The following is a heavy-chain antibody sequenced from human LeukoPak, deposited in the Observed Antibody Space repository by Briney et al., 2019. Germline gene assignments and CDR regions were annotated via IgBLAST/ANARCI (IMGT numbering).Heavy chain of an antibody. J-gene: IGHJ4*02. V-gene: IGHV4-34*01. CDR2: INHGGST. CDR1: GGSFSGYY. Sequence: SETLSLTCAVYGGSFSGYYWSWIRQPPGKGPEWIGEINHGGSTNYNPSLKSRVTISVDTSKNQFSLKLSSVTAADTAVYYCAGDSGYFLFDYWGQGTLVTVSS. D-gene: IGHD3-22*01. CDR3: AGDSGYFLFDY.